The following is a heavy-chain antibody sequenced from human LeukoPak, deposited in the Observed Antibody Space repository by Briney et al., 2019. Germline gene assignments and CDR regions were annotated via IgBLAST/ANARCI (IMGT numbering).Heavy chain of an antibody. J-gene: IGHJ6*03. CDR1: GFTFSSYG. CDR3: AKGLSYYYGSGSYLRRYYYYMDV. D-gene: IGHD3-10*01. Sequence: GGSLRLSCAASGFTFSSYGMHWVRQAPGKGLEWVAFIRYDGSNKYYADSVKGRFTISRDNSKNTLCLQMNSLRAEDKVVYYCAKGLSYYYGSGSYLRRYYYYMDVWGKGTTVTISS. CDR2: IRYDGSNK. V-gene: IGHV3-30*02.